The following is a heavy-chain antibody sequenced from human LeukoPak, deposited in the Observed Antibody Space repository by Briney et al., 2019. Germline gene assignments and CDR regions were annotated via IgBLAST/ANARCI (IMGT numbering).Heavy chain of an antibody. Sequence: KASETLSLTCAVYGGSFSGYYWSWIRQPPGKGLEWIGEINHSGSTNYNPSLKSRVTISVDTSKNQFSLKLSSVTAADTAVYYCARGRFWSGYSIIYYYGMDVWGQGTTVTVSS. V-gene: IGHV4-34*01. D-gene: IGHD3-3*01. CDR3: ARGRFWSGYSIIYYYGMDV. CDR1: GGSFSGYY. J-gene: IGHJ6*02. CDR2: INHSGST.